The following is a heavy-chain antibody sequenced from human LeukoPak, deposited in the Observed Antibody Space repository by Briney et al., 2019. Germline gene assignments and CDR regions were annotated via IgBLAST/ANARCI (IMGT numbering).Heavy chain of an antibody. D-gene: IGHD2-8*01. J-gene: IGHJ6*03. V-gene: IGHV5-51*01. Sequence: GESLKISCQVSGYTFLNYWIGWVRQMPGKGLEWMGLIYPGDSDTRYSPSFQGQVTVSADKSNSTAYLQWSSLKASDTATYYCARHGHCTNGVCYSNYYYYMDVWGKGTTVTVSS. CDR3: ARHGHCTNGVCYSNYYYYMDV. CDR2: IYPGDSDT. CDR1: GYTFLNYW.